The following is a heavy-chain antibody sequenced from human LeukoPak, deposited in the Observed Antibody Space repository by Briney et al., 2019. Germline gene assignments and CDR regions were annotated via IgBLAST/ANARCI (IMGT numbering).Heavy chain of an antibody. D-gene: IGHD4-11*01. CDR3: ARWTTTYLDY. CDR1: GYTFSGYF. Sequence: ASVKVSCKASGYTFSGYFMHWVRQAPGQGLEWMGWINPNSGGTNYAQKFQGRVTMTRDTSISIAYMELSRLRSDDTAVYYCARWTTTYLDYWGQGTLVTVSS. J-gene: IGHJ4*02. CDR2: INPNSGGT. V-gene: IGHV1-2*02.